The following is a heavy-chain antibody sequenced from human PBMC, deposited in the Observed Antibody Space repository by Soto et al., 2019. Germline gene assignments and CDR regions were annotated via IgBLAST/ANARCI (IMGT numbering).Heavy chain of an antibody. CDR1: GFTFNNYA. CDR2: VSGSGSST. J-gene: IGHJ4*02. CDR3: AKDRSSSSRYTKFDY. Sequence: GGSLRLSCVASGFTFNNYAMSWVRQAPGKGLEWVSAVSGSGSSTYYADSVKGRFTISRDNSKNTLYLQMNSLRAEDTAVYYCAKDRSSSSRYTKFDYWGQGTLVTVSS. D-gene: IGHD6-13*01. V-gene: IGHV3-23*01.